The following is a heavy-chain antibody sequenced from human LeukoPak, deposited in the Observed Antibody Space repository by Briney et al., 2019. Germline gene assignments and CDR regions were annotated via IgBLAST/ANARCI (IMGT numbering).Heavy chain of an antibody. CDR3: ARIKAQNFDTSSYYPFGY. J-gene: IGHJ4*02. CDR2: LNPNSGGT. CDR1: GYTFTDYY. Sequence: ASVKVPCKASGYTFTDYYIHWVRQAPGQGLEWMGWLNPNSGGTYFAQKFRGRVTMTRDTSISTAYMELSRLGSDDTALYYCARIKAQNFDTSSYYPFGYWGQGTLVAVSS. V-gene: IGHV1-2*02. D-gene: IGHD2-2*01.